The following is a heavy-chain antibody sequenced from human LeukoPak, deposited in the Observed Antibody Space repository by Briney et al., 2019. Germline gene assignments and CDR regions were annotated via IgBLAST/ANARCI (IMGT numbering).Heavy chain of an antibody. Sequence: PGGSPRLSCTASGFTFINYSMNWVRQAPGKGLEWVAFIRYDGSNKYYADSVKGRFTISRDNSKNTLYLQMNSLRAEDTAVYYCAKEGTAMVKSIYYYYYYMDVWGKGTTVTISS. J-gene: IGHJ6*03. D-gene: IGHD5-18*01. CDR3: AKEGTAMVKSIYYYYYYMDV. CDR2: IRYDGSNK. V-gene: IGHV3-30*02. CDR1: GFTFINYS.